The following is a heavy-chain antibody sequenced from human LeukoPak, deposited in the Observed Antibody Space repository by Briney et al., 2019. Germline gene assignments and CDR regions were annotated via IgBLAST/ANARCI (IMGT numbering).Heavy chain of an antibody. CDR2: INHSGST. J-gene: IGHJ6*03. CDR1: GGSFSGYY. V-gene: IGHV4-34*01. D-gene: IGHD3-22*01. CDR3: ARGQSGYYDSSGYYGSRNYYYYYYMDV. Sequence: SETLSLTCAVYGGSFSGYYWSWIRQPPGKGLEWIGEINHSGSTNYNPSLKSRVTISVDTSKNQFSLKLSSVTAADTAVYYCARGQSGYYDSSGYYGSRNYYYYYYMDVWGKGTTVTVSS.